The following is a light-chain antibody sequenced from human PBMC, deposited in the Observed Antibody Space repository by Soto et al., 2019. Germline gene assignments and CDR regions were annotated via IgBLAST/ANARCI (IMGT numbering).Light chain of an antibody. Sequence: DIQMTQSPSSVSASVGDRVNITCRASQGISSWLSWYQQKPGKAPKLLIYAASGLQNGVPSRFSGSGSVTDFTLTINSLQPEDFATYYCQKARSFPITFGRGTRLEIK. CDR1: QGISSW. CDR3: QKARSFPIT. J-gene: IGKJ5*01. CDR2: AAS. V-gene: IGKV1D-12*01.